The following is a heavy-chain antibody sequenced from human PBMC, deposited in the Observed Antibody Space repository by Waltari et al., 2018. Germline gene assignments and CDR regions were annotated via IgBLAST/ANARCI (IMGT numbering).Heavy chain of an antibody. V-gene: IGHV3-48*03. Sequence: EVRLVESGGGLVQPGGSLSLSCAASGSPFSTYEMNWVRQAPGKGLEWISYISPTATTLYADSVKGRFTISRDNARSSLFLQMNNLRVEDTAVYFCVREDDRGASYFWGQGALVTVSS. D-gene: IGHD3-9*01. J-gene: IGHJ4*02. CDR1: GSPFSTYE. CDR3: VREDDRGASYF. CDR2: ISPTATT.